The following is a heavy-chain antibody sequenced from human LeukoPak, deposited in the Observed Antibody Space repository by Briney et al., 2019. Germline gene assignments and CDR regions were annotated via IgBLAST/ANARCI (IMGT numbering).Heavy chain of an antibody. J-gene: IGHJ4*02. V-gene: IGHV3-30*04. CDR1: LFTSSNYA. Sequence: GRALRLSRVPPLFTSSNYAMHRVRQAPGKGLERVALIAFDGGNINYTGSLKGRFTLFRDNSKKTLYLQLHSLRAEDTAVYYCARDYYENSIYYSYFFDYWGQGTLVTVSS. CDR2: IAFDGGNI. CDR3: ARDYYENSIYYSYFFDY. D-gene: IGHD3-22*01.